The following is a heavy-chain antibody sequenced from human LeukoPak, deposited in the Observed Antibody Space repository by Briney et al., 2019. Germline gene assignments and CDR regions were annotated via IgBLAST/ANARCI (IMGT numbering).Heavy chain of an antibody. CDR1: GGSISSYY. D-gene: IGHD6-25*01. CDR2: IYYSGST. J-gene: IGHJ3*02. CDR3: ARGGYDAFDI. V-gene: IGHV4-59*01. Sequence: SETLSLTCTVSGGSISSYYWSWIRQPPGKGLEWIGYIYYSGSTNYNPSLKSRVTIPVDTSKNQFFLKLSSVTAADTAVYYCARGGYDAFDIWGQGTMVTVSS.